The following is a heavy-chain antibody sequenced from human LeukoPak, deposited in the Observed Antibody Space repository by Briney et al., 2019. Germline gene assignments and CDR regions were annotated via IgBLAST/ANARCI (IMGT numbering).Heavy chain of an antibody. Sequence: GGSLRLSCAASGFTFSSYGMHWVRQAPGKGLEWVAFIRYDGSNKYYADSVKGRFTISRDNSKNTLYLQMNSLRAEDTAVYYCATPSEDYYVSGTNGGFDYWGQGTLVTVSS. D-gene: IGHD3-10*01. CDR2: IRYDGSNK. CDR1: GFTFSSYG. J-gene: IGHJ4*02. CDR3: ATPSEDYYVSGTNGGFDY. V-gene: IGHV3-30*02.